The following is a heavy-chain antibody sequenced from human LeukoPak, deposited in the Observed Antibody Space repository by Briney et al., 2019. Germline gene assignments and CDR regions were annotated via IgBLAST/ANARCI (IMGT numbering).Heavy chain of an antibody. D-gene: IGHD1-26*01. J-gene: IGHJ1*01. Sequence: GGSLRLSCAASGFTMSHYGVSWVRQAPGKGLEWISYISSSGSYTIYADSVKGRFTISRDNAKNSLYLQMNSLRAEDTAVYYCARLKYGSPQHWGQGTLVTVSS. CDR3: ARLKYGSPQH. CDR2: ISSSGSYT. V-gene: IGHV3-11*06. CDR1: GFTMSHYG.